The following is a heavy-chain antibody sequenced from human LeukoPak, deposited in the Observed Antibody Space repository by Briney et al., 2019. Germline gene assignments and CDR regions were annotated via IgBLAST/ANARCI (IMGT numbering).Heavy chain of an antibody. V-gene: IGHV4-39*01. CDR2: ICSSGSA. Sequence: PSETLSLTCTVSGGSISNRNYHWGWIRQPPGKGLEWIGSICSSGSAYYNPSLKSRVTTSIDTSKNQFSLKLSSVTAADTAVYYCARLRGLGPSDAFDIWGQGTMVTVSS. D-gene: IGHD2-15*01. J-gene: IGHJ3*02. CDR1: GGSISNRNYH. CDR3: ARLRGLGPSDAFDI.